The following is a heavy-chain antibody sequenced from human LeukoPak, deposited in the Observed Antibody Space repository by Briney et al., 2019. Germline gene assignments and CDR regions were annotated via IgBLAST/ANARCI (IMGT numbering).Heavy chain of an antibody. J-gene: IGHJ6*02. Sequence: PGGSLRLSCAASGFTFRTYSMNWVRQAPGKGLEWVSYISSSSSTIHYADSVRGRFTISRDNAKNSLYLQINSPRDEDTAVYYCARAFYGDYGMDVWGQGPRSPSP. CDR3: ARAFYGDYGMDV. CDR2: ISSSSSTI. D-gene: IGHD4-17*01. CDR1: GFTFRTYS. V-gene: IGHV3-48*02.